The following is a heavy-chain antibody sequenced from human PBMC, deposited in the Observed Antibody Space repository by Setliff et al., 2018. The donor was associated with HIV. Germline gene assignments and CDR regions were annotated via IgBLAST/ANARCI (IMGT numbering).Heavy chain of an antibody. V-gene: IGHV1-46*03. D-gene: IGHD1-26*01. J-gene: IGHJ3*01. CDR2: ILPTSGGT. Sequence: ASVKVSCKASGYSFTSYHIHWVRQAPGQGLEWMGRILPTSGGTLYAQKFQDRISLIRDTSTKTVYMELSSLRPEDMAVYYCTRVRYGGTYDAFDVWGQGTMVTVSS. CDR3: TRVRYGGTYDAFDV. CDR1: GYSFTSYH.